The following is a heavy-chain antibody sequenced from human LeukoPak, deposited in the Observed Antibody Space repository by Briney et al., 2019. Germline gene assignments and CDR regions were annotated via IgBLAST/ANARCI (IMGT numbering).Heavy chain of an antibody. CDR2: ISAYNGNT. Sequence: EASVKVSCKASGYTFTSYVISWVRQAPGQGLEWMGWISAYNGNTNYAQKLQGRVTMTTDTSTSTAYMELRSLRSGDTAVYYCARVDSGGHSDFDYFDYWGQGTLVTVSS. V-gene: IGHV1-18*01. CDR1: GYTFTSYV. CDR3: ARVDSGGHSDFDYFDY. D-gene: IGHD4-23*01. J-gene: IGHJ4*02.